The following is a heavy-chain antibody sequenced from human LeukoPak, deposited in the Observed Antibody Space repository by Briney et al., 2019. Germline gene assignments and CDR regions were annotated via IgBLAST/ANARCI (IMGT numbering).Heavy chain of an antibody. V-gene: IGHV3-7*01. CDR1: GFTFSSYW. D-gene: IGHD3-9*01. CDR3: ARAMSDDILTVDY. Sequence: GGSLRLSCAASGFTFSSYWMSWVRQAPGKGLEGVANIKQDGSEKYYVDSVKGRFTISRDNAKNSLYLQMNSLRAEDTAVYYCARAMSDDILTVDYWGQGTLVTVSS. CDR2: IKQDGSEK. J-gene: IGHJ4*02.